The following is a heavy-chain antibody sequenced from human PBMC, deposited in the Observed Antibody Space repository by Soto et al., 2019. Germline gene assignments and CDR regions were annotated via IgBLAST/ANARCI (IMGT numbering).Heavy chain of an antibody. J-gene: IGHJ5*02. Sequence: GGSLRLSCAASGFSFTTYGMSWVRQAPGKGLEWVSDISSTGLYTYLADSVKGRFTISRDNSKNTLYLQMNSLRVDVTAVYSCTKSWLFEKNWFDPWGQGTLVTVSS. D-gene: IGHD3-22*01. V-gene: IGHV3-23*01. CDR2: ISSTGLYT. CDR1: GFSFTTYG. CDR3: TKSWLFEKNWFDP.